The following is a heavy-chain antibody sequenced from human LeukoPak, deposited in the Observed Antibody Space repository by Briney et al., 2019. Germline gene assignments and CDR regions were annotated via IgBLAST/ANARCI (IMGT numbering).Heavy chain of an antibody. Sequence: SETLSLTCAVYSGSFSGYYWSWIRQPPGKGLEWIGEINHSGSTNYNPSLKSRVTISVDTSKNQFSLKLSSVTAADTAVYYCARGYYDFWSGYPHKYNWFDPWGQGTLVTVSS. V-gene: IGHV4-34*01. D-gene: IGHD3-3*01. CDR2: INHSGST. CDR3: ARGYYDFWSGYPHKYNWFDP. CDR1: SGSFSGYY. J-gene: IGHJ5*02.